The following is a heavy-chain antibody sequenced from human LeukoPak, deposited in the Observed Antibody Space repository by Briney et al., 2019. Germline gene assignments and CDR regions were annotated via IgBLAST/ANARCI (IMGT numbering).Heavy chain of an antibody. CDR2: ISGSGGNT. V-gene: IGHV3-23*01. CDR3: AKDHDYYASGPI. CDR1: GFTFSSYA. J-gene: IGHJ3*02. D-gene: IGHD3-10*01. Sequence: GGSLRLSCAASGFTFSSYAMSWVRQAPGKGLEWVSAISGSGGNTYYAASVKGRFTISRDNSKNTLSLQMNSLRAEDTAVYYCAKDHDYYASGPIWGQGTMVTVSS.